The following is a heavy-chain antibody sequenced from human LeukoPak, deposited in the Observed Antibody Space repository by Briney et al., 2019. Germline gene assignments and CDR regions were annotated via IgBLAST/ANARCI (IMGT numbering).Heavy chain of an antibody. CDR1: GGSISSGYY. CDR2: INHSGST. CDR3: ARAHMITSYYYYYYMDV. D-gene: IGHD3-16*01. V-gene: IGHV4-34*01. J-gene: IGHJ6*03. Sequence: SQTLSLTCTVSGGSISSGYYWSWIRQPPGKGLEWIGEINHSGSTNYNPSLKSRVTISVDTSKNQFSLKLSSVTAADTAVYYCARAHMITSYYYYYYMDVWGKGTTVTVSS.